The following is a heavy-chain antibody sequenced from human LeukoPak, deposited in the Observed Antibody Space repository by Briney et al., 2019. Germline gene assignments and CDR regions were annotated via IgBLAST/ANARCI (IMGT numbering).Heavy chain of an antibody. D-gene: IGHD2-21*02. CDR1: GFTFSSYS. CDR2: ISSSSSTI. Sequence: PGGSLRLSCAASGFTFSSYSMNWVRQAPGKGLEWLSYISSSSSTIYYADSVKGRFTISRDNAKNSLYLQMNSLRAEDTAVYFCARARVVTGDFDYWGQGTLVTVSS. V-gene: IGHV3-48*01. CDR3: ARARVVTGDFDY. J-gene: IGHJ4*02.